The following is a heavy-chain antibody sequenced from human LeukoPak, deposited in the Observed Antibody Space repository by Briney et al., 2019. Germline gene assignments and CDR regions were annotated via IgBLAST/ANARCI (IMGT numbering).Heavy chain of an antibody. J-gene: IGHJ4*02. CDR2: INSDGSST. CDR1: GFTFSSYW. Sequence: GGSLRLSCAASGFTFSSYWMHWVRQAPGKGLVWVSRINSDGSSTSYADSVKGRFTISRDNAKNTLYLQMNSLRAEDTAVYYCARDMVRGVIRRDHALEGDYWGQGTLVTVSS. CDR3: ARDMVRGVIRRDHALEGDY. D-gene: IGHD3-10*01. V-gene: IGHV3-74*01.